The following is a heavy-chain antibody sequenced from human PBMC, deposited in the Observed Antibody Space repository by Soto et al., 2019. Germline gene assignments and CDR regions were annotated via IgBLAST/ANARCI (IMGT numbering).Heavy chain of an antibody. CDR1: GGSFSGYY. D-gene: IGHD5-18*01. CDR3: ARPNPKYSYGYRPGGGMDV. Sequence: SETLSLTCAVYGGSFSGYYWSWIRQPPGKGLEWIGEINHSGSTNYNPSLKSRVTISVDTSKNQFSLKLGSVTAADTAVYYCARPNPKYSYGYRPGGGMDVWGQGTTVTVSS. CDR2: INHSGST. V-gene: IGHV4-34*01. J-gene: IGHJ6*02.